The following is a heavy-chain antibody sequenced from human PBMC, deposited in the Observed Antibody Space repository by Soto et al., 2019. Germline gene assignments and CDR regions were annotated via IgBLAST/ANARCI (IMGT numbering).Heavy chain of an antibody. Sequence: ASAKVSCKASGYTFTSYDINWVRQATGQGLEWMGWMNPNSGNTGYAQKFQGRVTMTRNTSISTAYMELSSLRSEDTAVYYCARGVPAVDAFDIWGQGTMVTVSS. D-gene: IGHD2-2*01. CDR1: GYTFTSYD. CDR3: ARGVPAVDAFDI. V-gene: IGHV1-8*01. CDR2: MNPNSGNT. J-gene: IGHJ3*02.